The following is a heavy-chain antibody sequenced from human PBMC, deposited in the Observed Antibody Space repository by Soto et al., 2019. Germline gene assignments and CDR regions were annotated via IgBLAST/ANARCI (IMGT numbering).Heavy chain of an antibody. J-gene: IGHJ3*02. D-gene: IGHD2-15*01. CDR3: ARADCSGGSCYSEDAFDI. CDR2: ISAYNGNT. Sequence: ASVKVSCKASGYTFTSYGISWVRQAPGQGLEWMGWISAYNGNTNYAQKLQGRVTMTTDTSTSTAYMELRSLRSDDTAVYYCARADCSGGSCYSEDAFDIWGQGTMVTVSS. V-gene: IGHV1-18*01. CDR1: GYTFTSYG.